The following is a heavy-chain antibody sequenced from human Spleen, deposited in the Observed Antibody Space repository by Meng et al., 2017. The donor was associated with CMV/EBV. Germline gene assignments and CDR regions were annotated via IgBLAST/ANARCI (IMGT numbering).Heavy chain of an antibody. J-gene: IGHJ4*02. Sequence: GESLKISCAASGFTFDDYGMSWVRQAPGKGLEWVSGINWNGGSTGYADSVKGRFTISRDNSKNTLYLQMNSLRAEDTAVYYCAKDPRSGGYYSWGQGTLVTVSS. D-gene: IGHD3-22*01. CDR2: INWNGGST. V-gene: IGHV3-20*04. CDR1: GFTFDDYG. CDR3: AKDPRSGGYYS.